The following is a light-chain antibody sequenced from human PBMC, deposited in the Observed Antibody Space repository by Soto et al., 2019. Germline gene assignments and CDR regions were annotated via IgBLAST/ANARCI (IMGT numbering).Light chain of an antibody. Sequence: DIQMTQSPSSLSASVGDRVTITCRASQSVRTYLNWYQHKPGQAPNLLIYAASTLQSGVPSRFSDSGSGTDFTLTITGLQVEDFAPYYCQHTYTTPRAFGQGTKVELK. CDR2: AAS. V-gene: IGKV1-39*01. CDR3: QHTYTTPRA. J-gene: IGKJ1*01. CDR1: QSVRTY.